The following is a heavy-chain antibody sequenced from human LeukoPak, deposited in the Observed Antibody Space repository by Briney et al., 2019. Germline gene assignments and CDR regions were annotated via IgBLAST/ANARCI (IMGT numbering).Heavy chain of an antibody. J-gene: IGHJ4*02. Sequence: GGSLRLSCAASGFTFSSYSMNWVRQAPGEGLEWVSSISSSSSYIYYADSVKGRFTISRDNAKNSLYLQMNNLRAEDTAVYYCARGIEETLIDYWGQGTLVTVSS. CDR3: ARGIEETLIDY. CDR1: GFTFSSYS. D-gene: IGHD5-24*01. CDR2: ISSSSSYI. V-gene: IGHV3-21*01.